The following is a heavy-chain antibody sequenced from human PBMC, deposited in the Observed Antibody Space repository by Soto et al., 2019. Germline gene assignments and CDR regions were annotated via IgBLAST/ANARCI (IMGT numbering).Heavy chain of an antibody. CDR2: INHSGST. CDR1: KESYSGYY. D-gene: IGHD3-22*01. Sequence: QVQLQQWGARMLKPSETLSLTCTIYKESYSGYYWSWIRKTPGMGLEWIGEINHSGSTNFNPSLKSRVTILVDTSKNQFSLKLSSVTAADTAVYYCVRVLPTMILVVKYNWFDPWGQGTLVTVSS. J-gene: IGHJ5*02. V-gene: IGHV4-34*01. CDR3: VRVLPTMILVVKYNWFDP.